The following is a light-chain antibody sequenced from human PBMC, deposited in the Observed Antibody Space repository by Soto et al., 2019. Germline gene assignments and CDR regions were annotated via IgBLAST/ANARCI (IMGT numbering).Light chain of an antibody. CDR2: DVS. Sequence: QSALTQSASVSGSPGQSITISCTGTSSDVGGYNYVSWYQQHPGKAPKLIIYDVSNRPSGVSTRFSGSKSDNTASLTISGRQAEDEADYSCSSYTSTNSWVFGGGTKLTVL. J-gene: IGLJ3*02. V-gene: IGLV2-14*01. CDR1: SSDVGGYNY. CDR3: SSYTSTNSWV.